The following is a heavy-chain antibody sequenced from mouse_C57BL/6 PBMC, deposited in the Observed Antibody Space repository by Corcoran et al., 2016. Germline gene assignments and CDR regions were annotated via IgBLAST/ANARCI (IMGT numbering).Heavy chain of an antibody. J-gene: IGHJ3*01. CDR1: GYTFTDYY. CDR3: ATPNYYRFAY. CDR2: INPNNGGT. Sequence: EVQLQQSGPELVKPGASVKISCKASGYTFTDYYMNWVKQSHGKSLEWIGDINPNNGGTSYNQKFKGKATLTVDKSSSTAYMELRSLTSEDSAVYYCATPNYYRFAYWGQGTLVTVSA. V-gene: IGHV1-26*01. D-gene: IGHD1-1*01.